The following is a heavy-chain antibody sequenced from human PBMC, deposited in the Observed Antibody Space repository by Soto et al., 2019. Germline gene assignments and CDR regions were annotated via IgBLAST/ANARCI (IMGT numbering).Heavy chain of an antibody. CDR3: ARGTYYESSGYIY. V-gene: IGHV3-11*06. D-gene: IGHD3-22*01. CDR1: GFSFSDYY. CDR2: ISSGSSYT. J-gene: IGHJ4*02. Sequence: GGSLRLSCAASGFSFSDYYMNWIRQAPGKGLEWVSYISSGSSYTNYADSVKGRFTISRDNAKKSLYLQMKSLRAEDSAVYYCARGTYYESSGYIYWGQGTLVTVSS.